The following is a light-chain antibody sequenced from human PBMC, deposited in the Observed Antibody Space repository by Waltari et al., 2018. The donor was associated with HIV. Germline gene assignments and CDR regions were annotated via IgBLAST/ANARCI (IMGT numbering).Light chain of an antibody. Sequence: QSVLTQPPSASGTPGQRVTISCSGSSSNIGTNYIYWYQQLPGTAPKLLIYRNNQRPSGFPDRFSGSNSGTSVFLAISGLRSEDEADYYCAAWDENLSGRVVFGGGTKLTVL. CDR1: SSNIGTNY. CDR2: RNN. J-gene: IGLJ2*01. V-gene: IGLV1-47*01. CDR3: AAWDENLSGRVV.